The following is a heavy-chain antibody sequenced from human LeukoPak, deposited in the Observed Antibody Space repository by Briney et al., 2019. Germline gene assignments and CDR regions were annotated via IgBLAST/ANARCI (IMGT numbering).Heavy chain of an antibody. CDR2: INSDGSST. Sequence: PGGSLRLSCAASGFTFSSYWMHWVRQAPGKGLVWVSRINSDGSSTSYADSVKGRFTISRDNSKNSLYLQMNSLRAEDTALYYCAKDQGKNYDFWSGYYKSWFDPWGQGTLVTVSS. J-gene: IGHJ5*02. V-gene: IGHV3-74*01. CDR1: GFTFSSYW. D-gene: IGHD3-3*01. CDR3: AKDQGKNYDFWSGYYKSWFDP.